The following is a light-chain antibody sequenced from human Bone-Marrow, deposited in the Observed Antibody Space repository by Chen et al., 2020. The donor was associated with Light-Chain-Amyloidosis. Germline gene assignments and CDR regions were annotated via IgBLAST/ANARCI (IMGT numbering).Light chain of an antibody. Sequence: QSVLPQPAFASGSRRQSIIISCTGTSTDVGGYNLVSWYQHQPGKAPKLIIFDVTRRPSGISIRFSGSKSGNTASLTISGLQPEDEAVYYCSSHASSEILGVFGGGTKLTVL. CDR3: SSHASSEILGV. V-gene: IGLV2-23*02. J-gene: IGLJ3*02. CDR2: DVT. CDR1: STDVGGYNL.